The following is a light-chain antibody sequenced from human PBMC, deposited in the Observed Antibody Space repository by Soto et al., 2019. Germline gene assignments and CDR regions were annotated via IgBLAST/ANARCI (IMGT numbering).Light chain of an antibody. V-gene: IGKV1-5*03. CDR2: KAS. CDR1: QSINNW. CDR3: QQFSSYPWT. Sequence: DIQMTQSPSTLSASVGDRVTITCRASQSINNWLAWYQQKPGKAPKLLIHKASNLDSGVPSRFSGSGSETEFTLTISSLQPDDFATYYCQQFSSYPWTFGQGTKVEIK. J-gene: IGKJ1*01.